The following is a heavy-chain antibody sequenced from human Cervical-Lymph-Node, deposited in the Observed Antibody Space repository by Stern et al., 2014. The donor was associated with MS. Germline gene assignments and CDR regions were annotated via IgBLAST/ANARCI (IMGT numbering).Heavy chain of an antibody. J-gene: IGHJ6*02. CDR1: GFTVTNNY. V-gene: IGHV3-66*01. CDR2: IYSGGDT. CDR3: VRGTDMDV. Sequence: VQLVESGGDLVQPGGSRRLSCAVSGFTVTNNYMSWVRHAPGTGLEWVSVIYSGGDTYYADSVKGRFTISRDKSKNTLYLQMNSLTEEDTAVYYCVRGTDMDVWGQGTTVTVSS.